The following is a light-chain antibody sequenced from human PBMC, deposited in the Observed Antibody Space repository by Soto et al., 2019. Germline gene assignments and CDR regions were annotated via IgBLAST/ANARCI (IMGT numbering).Light chain of an antibody. Sequence: AIQMTQSPSSLSASVGDGVTITCRASQAIRNDLGWYQQKPGKAPNLLIFGASNLQAGVPVRFSASGSGTNFTLTISNLQPEDFATYYCKPYNGYATPFRQATRLEIK. CDR2: GAS. J-gene: IGKJ5*01. CDR3: KPYNGYATP. CDR1: QAIRND. V-gene: IGKV1-6*01.